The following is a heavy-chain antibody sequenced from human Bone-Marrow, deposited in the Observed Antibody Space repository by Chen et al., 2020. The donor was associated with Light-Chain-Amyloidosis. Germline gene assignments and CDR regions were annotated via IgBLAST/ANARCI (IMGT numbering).Heavy chain of an antibody. CDR3: ARRRDGYNFDY. CDR1: GYTFPNYW. Sequence: EVQLEQSGPEVKKTGESLKNSCKGSGYTFPNYWIGWVRQMPGKGLEWMGVIYPDDSDARYSPSFEGQVTISADKSLTPAYLQWRSLKASDTAMYYCARRRDGYNFDYWGQGTLVTVSS. V-gene: IGHV5-51*01. J-gene: IGHJ4*02. CDR2: IYPDDSDA. D-gene: IGHD5-12*01.